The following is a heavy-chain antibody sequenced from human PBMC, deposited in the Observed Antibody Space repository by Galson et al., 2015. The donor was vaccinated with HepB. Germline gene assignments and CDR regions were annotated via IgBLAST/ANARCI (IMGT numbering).Heavy chain of an antibody. D-gene: IGHD2-2*01. CDR2: IYYSANS. CDR3: AYTTSRRDAFNV. V-gene: IGHV4-59*01. Sequence: SETLSLTCTVSGAPINSYYWTWIRQSPGKGLEWIGNIYYSANSNYNPALKSRVTISVDTTKKQFSLKPSSVTAADTAVYYCAYTTSRRDAFNVWGQGTMVTVSS. CDR1: GAPINSYY. J-gene: IGHJ3*01.